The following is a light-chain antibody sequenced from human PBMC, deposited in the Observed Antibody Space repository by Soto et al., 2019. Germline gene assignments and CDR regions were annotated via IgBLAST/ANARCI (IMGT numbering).Light chain of an antibody. Sequence: EIVMTQTPRASPFTLGQPASIACRSSQSLVHSDGNHYLRWLQQRPCQPPRLLIYKVSNRFSGVQDRFSGSGAGTDFTLKISRVEAEDVGVYYCMQSTHYPPYTFGQGTKLEI. J-gene: IGKJ2*01. CDR2: KVS. CDR1: QSLVHSDGNHY. CDR3: MQSTHYPPYT. V-gene: IGKV2-24*01.